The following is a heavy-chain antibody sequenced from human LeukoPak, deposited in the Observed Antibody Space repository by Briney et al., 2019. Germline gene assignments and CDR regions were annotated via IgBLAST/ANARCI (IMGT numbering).Heavy chain of an antibody. J-gene: IGHJ6*03. Sequence: SETLSLTCTVSGYSISTNYYWAWIRQSPGAGLEWIGSVYHNGETYYNPSLKSRVIISVDTSKNEFSLRLTSVTAADTAVYYCVTPRSWELSDMAVWGKGTTVIVSS. D-gene: IGHD1-26*01. CDR2: VYHNGET. CDR1: GYSISTNYY. CDR3: VTPRSWELSDMAV. V-gene: IGHV4-38-2*02.